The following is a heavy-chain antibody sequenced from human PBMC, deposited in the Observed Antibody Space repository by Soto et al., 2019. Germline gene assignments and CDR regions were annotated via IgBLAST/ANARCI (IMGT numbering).Heavy chain of an antibody. J-gene: IGHJ6*02. CDR1: GGNFIIYT. CDR3: ARGGVGAAGGMDV. Sequence: QVQLVQSGTEVKKPGSSVKVSCKSSGGNFIIYTITWVRQAPGQGLEWMGRIIPIFTKTNYAQKFQGRITTTADRSTSTAYMELSGLRSDDTAVYYCARGGVGAAGGMDVWGQGTTVTVSS. D-gene: IGHD1-26*01. CDR2: IIPIFTKT. V-gene: IGHV1-69*08.